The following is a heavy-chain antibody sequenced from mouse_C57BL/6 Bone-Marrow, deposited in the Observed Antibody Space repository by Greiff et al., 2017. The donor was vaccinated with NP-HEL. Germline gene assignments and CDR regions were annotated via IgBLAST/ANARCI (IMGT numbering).Heavy chain of an antibody. CDR2: INPNNGGT. CDR1: GYTFTDYN. D-gene: IGHD1-1*01. CDR3: ARFSLLYFDY. J-gene: IGHJ2*01. V-gene: IGHV1-18*01. Sequence: EVKLVESGPELVKPGASVKIPCKASGYTFTDYNMDWVKQSHGKSLEWIGDINPNNGGTIYNQKFKGKATLTVDKSSSTAYMELRSLTSEDTAVYYCARFSLLYFDYWGQGTTLTVSS.